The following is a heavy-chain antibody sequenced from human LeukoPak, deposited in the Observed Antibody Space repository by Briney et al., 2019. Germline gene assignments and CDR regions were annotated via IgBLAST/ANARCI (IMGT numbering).Heavy chain of an antibody. J-gene: IGHJ4*02. V-gene: IGHV1-2*02. Sequence: GASVKVSCTASGYTFIGYYMHWVRQAPGQGLEWMGWINPNSGGTNYAQKFQGRVTMTRDTSISTAYMELSRLRSDDTAAYYCARVAGILRGSLYYFDYWGQGTLVTVSS. D-gene: IGHD5-12*01. CDR3: ARVAGILRGSLYYFDY. CDR2: INPNSGGT. CDR1: GYTFIGYY.